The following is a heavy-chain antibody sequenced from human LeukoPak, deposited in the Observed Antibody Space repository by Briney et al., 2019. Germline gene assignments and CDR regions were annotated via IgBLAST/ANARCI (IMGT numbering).Heavy chain of an antibody. V-gene: IGHV6-1*01. J-gene: IGHJ5*02. CDR2: TYYRSRWYN. CDR3: AKDRGGSSSDWFDP. CDR1: GDSISSYSAT. D-gene: IGHD6-6*01. Sequence: SQTLSLTCAISGDSISSYSATWNRIRQSPSRGLEWLGRTYYRSRWYNDYAVSVKSRIIINSDTSKNQFSLQLNSVTPEDTAVYYCAKDRGGSSSDWFDPWGQGTLVIVSS.